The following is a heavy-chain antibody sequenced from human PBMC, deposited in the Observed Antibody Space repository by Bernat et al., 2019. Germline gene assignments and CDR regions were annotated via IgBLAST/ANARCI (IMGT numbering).Heavy chain of an antibody. CDR2: IKSKTDGGTT. V-gene: IGHV3-15*01. CDR1: GFTFSNAW. D-gene: IGHD2-2*02. Sequence: EVQLVESGGGLVKPGGSLRLSCAASGFTFSNAWMSWVRQAPGKGLEWVGRIKSKTDGGTTDYAAPVKGRFTISRDDSKNTLYLQMNSLKTVYTAVYYCTTYTRMRAFAIWRQVTMVTVSS. CDR3: TTYTRMRAFAI. J-gene: IGHJ3*02.